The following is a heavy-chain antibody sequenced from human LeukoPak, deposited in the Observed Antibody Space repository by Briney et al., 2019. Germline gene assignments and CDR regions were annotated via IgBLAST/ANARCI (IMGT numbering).Heavy chain of an antibody. J-gene: IGHJ4*02. V-gene: IGHV3-23*01. Sequence: GGSLRLSCAASGFTFSSYAMSWVRQAPGKGLEWVSAISGSGGSTYYADSVKGRFTISRDDSKNTLYLQMNSLRAEDTAVYYCAKRRDYYDSSGYYYVGFDYWGQGTLVTVSS. D-gene: IGHD3-22*01. CDR3: AKRRDYYDSSGYYYVGFDY. CDR2: ISGSGGST. CDR1: GFTFSSYA.